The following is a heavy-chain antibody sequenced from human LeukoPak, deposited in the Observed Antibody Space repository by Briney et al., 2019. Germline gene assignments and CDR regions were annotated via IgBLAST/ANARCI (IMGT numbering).Heavy chain of an antibody. Sequence: GRSLRLSCAASGFTFSSYAMHWVRQAPGKGLEWVAVISYDGSNKYYADSVKGRFTISRDNSKNTLYLQMNSLRAEDTAAYYCARDTGAAADPLDYWGQGTLVTVSS. CDR2: ISYDGSNK. CDR3: ARDTGAAADPLDY. D-gene: IGHD6-13*01. J-gene: IGHJ4*02. V-gene: IGHV3-30-3*01. CDR1: GFTFSSYA.